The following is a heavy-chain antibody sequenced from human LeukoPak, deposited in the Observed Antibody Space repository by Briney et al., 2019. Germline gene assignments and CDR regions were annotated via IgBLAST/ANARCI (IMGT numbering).Heavy chain of an antibody. V-gene: IGHV3-15*01. Sequence: PGGSLRLSCAASGFTFSNAWMSWVRQAPGRGLEWVGRIKSKTDGGTTDYAAPVKGRFTTSRDDSKNTLYLQMNSLKTEDTAVYYCTTDLGYCSSTSCRHQRDYWGQGTLVTVSS. D-gene: IGHD2-2*01. CDR2: IKSKTDGGTT. CDR3: TTDLGYCSSTSCRHQRDY. J-gene: IGHJ4*02. CDR1: GFTFSNAW.